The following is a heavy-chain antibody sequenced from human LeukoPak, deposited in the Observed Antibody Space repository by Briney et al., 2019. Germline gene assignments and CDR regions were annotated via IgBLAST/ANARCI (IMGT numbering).Heavy chain of an antibody. CDR3: ATDISGSYSFDY. CDR1: GYTLTELS. J-gene: IGHJ4*02. Sequence: GASVKVSCKVSGYTLTELSMHWVRQAPGKGLEWMGGFDPEDGETIYAQKFQGRVTMTEDTSTDTAYMELSSLRSEDTAVYYCATDISGSYSFDYWGQGTLVTVSS. CDR2: FDPEDGET. D-gene: IGHD1-26*01. V-gene: IGHV1-24*01.